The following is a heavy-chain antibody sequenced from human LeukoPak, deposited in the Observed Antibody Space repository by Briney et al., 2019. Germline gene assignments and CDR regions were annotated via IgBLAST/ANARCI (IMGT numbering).Heavy chain of an antibody. D-gene: IGHD1-26*01. CDR3: LLQSFDY. J-gene: IGHJ4*02. CDR1: GFTFSSYW. V-gene: IGHV3-74*01. Sequence: PGRSLRLSCAASGFTFSSYWMHWVRHAPGKGLVWVTRINSDGSSTSYADSVKGRFTISRDNAKNTLYLQMSSLRGEATAVYYCLLQSFDYWGQGTVVSVSS. CDR2: INSDGSST.